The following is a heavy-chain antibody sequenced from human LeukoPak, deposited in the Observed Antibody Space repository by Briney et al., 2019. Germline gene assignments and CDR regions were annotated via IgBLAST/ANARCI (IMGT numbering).Heavy chain of an antibody. CDR3: ARVGSGSYHKLDF. Sequence: PGGSLRLSCAASGFTFGSFWMTWVRQSPGKGLEWVANIKQDGGEKYYADSVKGRFTISRDNARNSLYLRIDSLRAEDTAVYYCARVGSGSYHKLDFWGQGTLVTVSS. V-gene: IGHV3-7*05. CDR1: GFTFGSFW. J-gene: IGHJ4*02. D-gene: IGHD1-26*01. CDR2: IKQDGGEK.